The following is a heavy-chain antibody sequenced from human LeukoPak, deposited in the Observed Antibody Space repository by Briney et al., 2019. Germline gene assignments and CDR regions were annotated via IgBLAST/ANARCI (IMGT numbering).Heavy chain of an antibody. CDR1: GFTF. Sequence: GGSLRLSCAASGFTFMSWVRRAPGKGLEWVSSISGGGGYTYYADSVKGRFTISRDNSEDTMYLQMNSLRAEDKAVYSCAKGRDAASYYLDYWGQGTLVSVSS. J-gene: IGHJ4*02. CDR3: AKGRDAASYYLDY. CDR2: ISGGGGYT. V-gene: IGHV3-23*01. D-gene: IGHD2-15*01.